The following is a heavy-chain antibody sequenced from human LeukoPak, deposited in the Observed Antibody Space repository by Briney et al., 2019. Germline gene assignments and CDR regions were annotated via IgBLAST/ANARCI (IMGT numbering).Heavy chain of an antibody. CDR3: ARERSPRYFDY. V-gene: IGHV4-34*01. CDR1: GGSFSGYY. Sequence: SETLSLTCAVYGGSFSGYYWSWIRQPPGKGLEWIGEINHSGSTNYNPSLKSRVTISVDTSKNQFSLKLSSVTAEDTAVYYCARERSPRYFDYWGQGTLVTVSS. D-gene: IGHD1-26*01. CDR2: INHSGST. J-gene: IGHJ4*02.